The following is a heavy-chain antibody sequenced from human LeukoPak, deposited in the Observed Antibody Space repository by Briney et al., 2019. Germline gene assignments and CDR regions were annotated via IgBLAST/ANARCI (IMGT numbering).Heavy chain of an antibody. CDR3: AKTTTGYSSGRYPGWPVDY. CDR1: GFTFSSYA. D-gene: IGHD6-19*01. V-gene: IGHV3-23*01. CDR2: IFGSGGST. J-gene: IGHJ4*02. Sequence: GGSLRLSCAASGFTFSSYAMYWVRQAPGKGLELVSGIFGSGGSTHYADSVKGRFTISRDNSKNTVYLQMNSLRAEDTAVYYCAKTTTGYSSGRYPGWPVDYWGQGTLVTVSS.